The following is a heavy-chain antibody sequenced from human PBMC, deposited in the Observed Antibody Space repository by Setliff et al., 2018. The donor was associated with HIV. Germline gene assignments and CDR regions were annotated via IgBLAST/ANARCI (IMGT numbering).Heavy chain of an antibody. CDR1: GGSISSHY. V-gene: IGHV4-59*11. CDR2: MYFSGNA. J-gene: IGHJ4*02. CDR3: AKDLGQWPSGFDY. Sequence: TSETLSLTCTVSGGSISSHYWSWIRQAPGKGLEWIGTMYFSGNARNSHSLKSRVTISVDTSNNQLSLNLTSVTAADTAVYYCAKDLGQWPSGFDYWGQGTLVTVSS. D-gene: IGHD6-19*01.